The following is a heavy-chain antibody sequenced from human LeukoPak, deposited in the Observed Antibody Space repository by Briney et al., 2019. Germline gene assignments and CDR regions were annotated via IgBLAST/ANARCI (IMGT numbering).Heavy chain of an antibody. CDR1: GLTFSSYA. D-gene: IGHD6-19*01. J-gene: IGHJ4*02. CDR2: ISYDGSNK. CDR3: AREGYSSGWYDY. V-gene: IGHV3-30*04. Sequence: GGSLRLSCAASGLTFSSYAMHWVRQAPGKGLEWVAVISYDGSNKYYADSVKGRFTISRDNSKNTLYLQMNSLRAEDTAVYYCAREGYSSGWYDYWGQGTLVTVSS.